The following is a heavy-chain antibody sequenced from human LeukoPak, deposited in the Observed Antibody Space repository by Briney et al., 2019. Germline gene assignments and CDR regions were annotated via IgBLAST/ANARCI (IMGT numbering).Heavy chain of an antibody. J-gene: IGHJ5*02. CDR1: GGSISSSTHY. CDR3: ARRNSSPVRVDP. Sequence: PSETLSLTCTVSGGSISSSTHYWGWIRQPPGKGLEWIASIYYSGGTYYNPSLKSRVTISVDTSKNQFSLKLSSVTAADTAVYYCARRNSSPVRVDPWGQGTLVTVSS. V-gene: IGHV4-39*01. CDR2: IYYSGGT. D-gene: IGHD6-13*01.